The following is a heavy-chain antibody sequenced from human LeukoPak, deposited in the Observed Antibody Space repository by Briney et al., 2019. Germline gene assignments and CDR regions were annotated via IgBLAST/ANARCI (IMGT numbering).Heavy chain of an antibody. CDR3: AGGDMLN. V-gene: IGHV3-20*01. D-gene: IGHD3-9*01. J-gene: IGHJ4*02. CDR1: GFNFQNYG. CDR2: INWNGVTT. Sequence: GGSLRLSCAASGFNFQNYGMSWVRQSPGKGLEWVCGINWNGVTTNYGDSVRGRFTISRDNAKNSLYLEMNSLSAEDTALYHCAGGDMLNWGQGTLVTVSS.